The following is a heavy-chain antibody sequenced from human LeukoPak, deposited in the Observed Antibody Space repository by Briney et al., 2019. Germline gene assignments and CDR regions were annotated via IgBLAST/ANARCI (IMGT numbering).Heavy chain of an antibody. J-gene: IGHJ4*02. Sequence: GGSLTLSCAVSGFSFSSYSMNWVRQAPGKGLEWVSSISSSGSYIYYADSVKGRFIISRDNAKHTLCMQMTSLMAEATVLYYRARDRGRAEECLVRYWGQGTLVTVSS. CDR1: GFSFSSYS. CDR3: ARDRGRAEECLVRY. D-gene: IGHD6-19*01. CDR2: ISSSGSYI. V-gene: IGHV3-21*01.